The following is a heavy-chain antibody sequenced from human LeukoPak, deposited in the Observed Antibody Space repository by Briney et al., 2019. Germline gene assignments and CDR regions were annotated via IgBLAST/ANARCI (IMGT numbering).Heavy chain of an antibody. CDR1: GGSISSYY. CDR2: IYYTGST. Sequence: PSETLSLTCTISGGSISSYYWSWIRQPPGKGLEWIGYIYYTGSTNHNPSLKSRVTISVDTSKNQFSLKLSSVTAADTAVYYCARVVYSGYDFRGAMDVWGKGTTVTVPS. CDR3: ARVVYSGYDFRGAMDV. J-gene: IGHJ6*03. V-gene: IGHV4-59*01. D-gene: IGHD5-12*01.